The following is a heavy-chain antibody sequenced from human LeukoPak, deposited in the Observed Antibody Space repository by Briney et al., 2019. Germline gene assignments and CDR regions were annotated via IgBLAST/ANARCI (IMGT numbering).Heavy chain of an antibody. Sequence: GASVKVSCKHSGYTFTSYGICWVRQAPGQGLEWMGWISAYNGNTNYAQKLQGRVTMTTDTSTSTAYMELRSLRSDDTAVYYCARDGSARIFYYYYYMDVWGKGTTVTVSS. J-gene: IGHJ6*03. V-gene: IGHV1-18*01. CDR1: GYTFTSYG. D-gene: IGHD6-6*01. CDR2: ISAYNGNT. CDR3: ARDGSARIFYYYYYMDV.